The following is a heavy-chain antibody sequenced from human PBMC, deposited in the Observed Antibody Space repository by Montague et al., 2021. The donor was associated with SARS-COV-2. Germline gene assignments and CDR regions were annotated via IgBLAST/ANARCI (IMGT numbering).Heavy chain of an antibody. V-gene: IGHV4-34*01. CDR2: INHRGGTNY. Sequence: SETLSLTCAVYGESFSGFFWSWIRQPPGKGLEWIAEINHRGGTNYNYNLSLRGPVTISADTSKNQLSLKPRSVTAADTAVYYCVRGDPQTLTVISLRGKSANDYWGQGTLVTVSS. D-gene: IGHD4-11*01. CDR1: GESFSGFF. J-gene: IGHJ4*01. CDR3: VRGDPQTLTVISLRGKSANDY.